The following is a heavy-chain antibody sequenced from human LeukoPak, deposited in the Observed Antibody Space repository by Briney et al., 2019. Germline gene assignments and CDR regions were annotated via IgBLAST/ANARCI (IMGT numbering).Heavy chain of an antibody. CDR2: IYPGDSDT. J-gene: IGHJ4*02. CDR3: ARPTGQWQGEFDY. Sequence: GESLKISCQASGYIFTNYWIGWVRQMPGKGLEWMGIIYPGDSDTVYSPSFQGQVTISADTSSNTTYLQWSGLKASDTAMYYCARPTGQWQGEFDYWGQGALVTVSS. D-gene: IGHD6-19*01. CDR1: GYIFTNYW. V-gene: IGHV5-51*01.